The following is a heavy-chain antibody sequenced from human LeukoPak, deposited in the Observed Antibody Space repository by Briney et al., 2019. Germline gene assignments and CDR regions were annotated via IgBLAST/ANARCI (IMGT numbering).Heavy chain of an antibody. Sequence: GGSLRLSCTASGFLFVTHAMHWVRQAPGKGLEWVAVIWNDGNNKDYAESVKGRFTISRDNGKNSLFLHMNILRAEDTAVYYCARDVGQGQLIPGISYYYGMDVWGQGTAATVSS. CDR1: GFLFVTHA. V-gene: IGHV3-33*01. CDR2: IWNDGNNK. J-gene: IGHJ6*02. CDR3: ARDVGQGQLIPGISYYYGMDV. D-gene: IGHD6-13*01.